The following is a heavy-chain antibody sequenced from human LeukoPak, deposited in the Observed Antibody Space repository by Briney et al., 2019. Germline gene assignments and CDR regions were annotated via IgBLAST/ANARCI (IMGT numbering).Heavy chain of an antibody. J-gene: IGHJ3*02. D-gene: IGHD6-13*01. CDR1: GFTFSSYN. CDR3: ARDSSSLHAFDI. V-gene: IGHV3-21*04. Sequence: PGGSLRLSCATSGFTFSSYNMNWVRQAPGKGLEWVSSISSSSSYVYHADSVKGRFTISRDNAKNSLYLQMNSLRAEDTAVYYCARDSSSLHAFDIWGQGTMVTVSS. CDR2: ISSSSSYV.